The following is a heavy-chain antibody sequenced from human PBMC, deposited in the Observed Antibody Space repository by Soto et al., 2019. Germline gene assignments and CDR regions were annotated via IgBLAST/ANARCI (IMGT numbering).Heavy chain of an antibody. CDR2: IHWDAEK. CDR3: AYRPFVLRSGSNFDF. J-gene: IGHJ4*02. D-gene: IGHD6-19*01. V-gene: IGHV2-5*02. Sequence: QITLKESGPTLVIPTQTLTLTCTFSGFSLNTRGVGVGWIRQPPGKALEWVALIHWDAEKRYSPSLRNTLTITKDTSNTQLVLIMTNTDPVDTATYCCAYRPFVLRSGSNFDFWGQGNLVTVSS. CDR1: GFSLNTRGVG.